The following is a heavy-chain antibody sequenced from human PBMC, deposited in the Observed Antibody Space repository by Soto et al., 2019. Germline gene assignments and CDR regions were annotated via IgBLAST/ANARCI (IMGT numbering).Heavy chain of an antibody. CDR1: GGSISSNY. CDR2: VYNSGST. D-gene: IGHD6-13*01. CDR3: AGYRREAVAGYTLDN. Sequence: SETLSLTCTVSGGSISSNYWTWIRQPPGKGLEWIGYVYNSGSTNYNPSLKSRVTISEDTSKSQFSLKVNSMTAADTAVYYCAGYRREAVAGYTLDNWGQGILVTVSS. V-gene: IGHV4-59*01. J-gene: IGHJ4*02.